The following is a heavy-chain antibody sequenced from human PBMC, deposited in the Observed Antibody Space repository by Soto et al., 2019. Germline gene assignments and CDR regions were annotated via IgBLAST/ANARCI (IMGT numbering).Heavy chain of an antibody. Sequence: SETLSLTCTVSGGSISSSGFYWGWLRQTPGKGLEFIGSMYYSGTTYYNPSLKSRVTISVDTSKNQFTLKLISVTAADTAVYYCAVVDSTGNWFDPWGEGALVTVSS. CDR3: AVVDSTGNWFDP. D-gene: IGHD6-25*01. V-gene: IGHV4-39*01. CDR2: MYYSGTT. CDR1: GGSISSSGFY. J-gene: IGHJ5*02.